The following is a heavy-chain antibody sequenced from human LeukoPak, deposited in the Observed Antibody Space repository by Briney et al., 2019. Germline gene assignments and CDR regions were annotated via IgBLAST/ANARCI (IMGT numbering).Heavy chain of an antibody. CDR3: ARVPSYYYDSSGYVY. J-gene: IGHJ4*02. D-gene: IGHD3-22*01. CDR1: GGTLSSYA. Sequence: GSSVKVSCKASGGTLSSYAISWVRQAPGQGLEWMGRIIPIFGTANYAQKFQGRVTITTDESTSTAYMELSSLRSEDTAVYYCARVPSYYYDSSGYVYWGQGTLVTVSS. CDR2: IIPIFGTA. V-gene: IGHV1-69*05.